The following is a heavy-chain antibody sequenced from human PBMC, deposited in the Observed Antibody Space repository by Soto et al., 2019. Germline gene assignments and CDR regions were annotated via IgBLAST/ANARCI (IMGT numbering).Heavy chain of an antibody. V-gene: IGHV3-33*06. CDR2: IWSDGGEK. Sequence: GGSLRLSGAASGFNLRNYAMHWVRKAPGKGREWVAVIWSDGGEKYYWASVKARVTISRDNFKNTVSLQINSLRVEDTAIYYCVKDYRGPSISPGDDGDFDYWGQGTLVTVSS. CDR3: VKDYRGPSISPGDDGDFDY. J-gene: IGHJ4*02. D-gene: IGHD1-26*01. CDR1: GFNLRNYA.